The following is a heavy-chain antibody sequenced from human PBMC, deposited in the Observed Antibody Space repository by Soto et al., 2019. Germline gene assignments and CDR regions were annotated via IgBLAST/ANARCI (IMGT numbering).Heavy chain of an antibody. CDR2: TDYRGNT. CDR3: AREVVDPIHYLDY. D-gene: IGHD3-22*01. J-gene: IGHJ4*02. Sequence: QVQLQESGPGLVRPSETLSLTCTVSSDSISSYYWIWIRQSPGKGLEWIGYTDYRGNTNYNPSLKSRATIPGDTSKNQSSRRLSSVTAADTAVYYCAREVVDPIHYLDYGGQGTLVTVSS. V-gene: IGHV4-59*08. CDR1: SDSISSYY.